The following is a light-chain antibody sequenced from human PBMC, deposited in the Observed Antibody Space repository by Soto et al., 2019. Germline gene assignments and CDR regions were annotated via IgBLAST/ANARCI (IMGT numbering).Light chain of an antibody. Sequence: EVVMTQSPATLSVSPGETATLSCRASHSISSNLAWYQQKPGQAPRLLIYGASTRATGVPARFRGSGSGTAFTLTISGLQSDDYAVYSCQQYNSWPPFTFGQGTKVEIK. CDR1: HSISSN. CDR3: QQYNSWPPFT. CDR2: GAS. J-gene: IGKJ2*01. V-gene: IGKV3-15*01.